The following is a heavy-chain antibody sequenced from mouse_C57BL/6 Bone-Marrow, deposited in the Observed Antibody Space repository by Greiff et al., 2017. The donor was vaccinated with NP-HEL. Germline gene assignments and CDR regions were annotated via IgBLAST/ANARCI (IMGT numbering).Heavy chain of an antibody. CDR3: ARVLTY. CDR2: IYPGSGST. CDR1: GYTFTSYW. J-gene: IGHJ2*01. Sequence: VQGVESGAELVKPGASVKMSCKASGYTFTSYWITWVKQRPGQGLEWIGDIYPGSGSTNYNEKFKSKATLTVDTSSSTAYMQLSSLTSEDSAVYYCARVLTYWGQGTTLTVSS. V-gene: IGHV1-55*01.